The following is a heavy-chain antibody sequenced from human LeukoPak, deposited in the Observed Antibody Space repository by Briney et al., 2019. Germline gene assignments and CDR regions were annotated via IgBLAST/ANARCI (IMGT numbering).Heavy chain of an antibody. D-gene: IGHD2-2*02. V-gene: IGHV4-30-2*01. Sequence: PSQTLSLTCGVSGGSINVGGYSWNWIRQPPGKGLEWIGNILHSGVTYYKPSLRSRVAISLDRSKNQVSLNVTSVTAADTAVYYCARGGVYTGMDAWGQGTTVIVSS. CDR3: ARGGVYTGMDA. J-gene: IGHJ6*02. CDR2: ILHSGVT. CDR1: GGSINVGGYS.